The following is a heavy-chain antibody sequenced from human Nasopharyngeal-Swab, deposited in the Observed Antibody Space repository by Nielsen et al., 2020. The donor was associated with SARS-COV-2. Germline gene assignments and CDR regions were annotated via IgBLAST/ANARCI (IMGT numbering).Heavy chain of an antibody. D-gene: IGHD6-13*01. CDR3: ANSTSSSSLRWFDP. V-gene: IGHV1-3*01. CDR2: INAGNGNT. Sequence: WVRQAPGQRLEWMGWINAGNGNTKYSQKFQGRVTITRDTSANTAYMELSSLRSEDTAVYYCANSTSSSSLRWFDPWGQGTLVTVSS. J-gene: IGHJ5*02.